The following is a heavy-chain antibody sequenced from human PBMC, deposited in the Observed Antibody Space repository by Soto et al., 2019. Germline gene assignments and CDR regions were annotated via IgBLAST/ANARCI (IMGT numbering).Heavy chain of an antibody. D-gene: IGHD2-15*01. J-gene: IGHJ4*02. CDR2: IDPSDSYT. CDR1: GYSFTSYW. V-gene: IGHV5-10-1*04. CDR3: ARAAPRYCSGGSCYSGRDY. Sequence: GESLKISCKGSGYSFTSYWISWVRQMPGKGLEWMGRIDPSDSYTNYSPSFQGQVTISADRSTGTAYLQWSGLRASDTAVYYCARAAPRYCSGGSCYSGRDYWGQGTLVTVSS.